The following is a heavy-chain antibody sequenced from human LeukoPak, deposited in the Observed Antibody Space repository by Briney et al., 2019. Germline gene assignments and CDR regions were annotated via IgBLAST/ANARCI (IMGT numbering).Heavy chain of an antibody. CDR3: ARGAGTSGGYWSSPPSHFDC. J-gene: IGHJ4*02. V-gene: IGHV3-66*01. D-gene: IGHD1-26*01. CDR2: IYSGGRT. Sequence: GGSLRLSCAASGFSVGSNDINWVRLAPGKGLEWVSVIYSGGRTYYADSVKGRFTISRDSSENTLHLQINSLRAEDTAVYYCARGAGTSGGYWSSPPSHFDCWGQGTLVTVSS. CDR1: GFSVGSND.